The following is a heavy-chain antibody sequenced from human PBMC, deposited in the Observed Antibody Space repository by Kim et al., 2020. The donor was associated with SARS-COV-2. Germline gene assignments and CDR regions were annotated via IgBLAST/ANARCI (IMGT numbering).Heavy chain of an antibody. D-gene: IGHD3-9*01. CDR2: ISAYNGNT. CDR3: AREGSAYYDILTGYYQVYYYYGMDV. CDR1: GYTFTSYG. J-gene: IGHJ6*02. V-gene: IGHV1-18*01. Sequence: ASVKVSCKASGYTFTSYGISWVRQAPGQGLEWMGWISAYNGNTNYAQKLQGRVTMTTDTSTSTAYMELRSLRSDDTAVYYCAREGSAYYDILTGYYQVYYYYGMDVWGQGTTVTVSS.